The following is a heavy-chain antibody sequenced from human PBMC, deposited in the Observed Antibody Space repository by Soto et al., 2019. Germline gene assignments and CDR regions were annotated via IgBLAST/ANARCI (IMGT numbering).Heavy chain of an antibody. Sequence: GESLKISCKGSGYRFTSYWVGWVRQMPGKGLEWTGIIYPGDSDTRYSPSFQGQVTISADKSISTAYLQWSSLKASDTAMYYCARLGDSSSWYSYYYYGMDVWGQGTTVTVSS. D-gene: IGHD6-13*01. CDR3: ARLGDSSSWYSYYYYGMDV. J-gene: IGHJ6*02. CDR2: IYPGDSDT. CDR1: GYRFTSYW. V-gene: IGHV5-51*01.